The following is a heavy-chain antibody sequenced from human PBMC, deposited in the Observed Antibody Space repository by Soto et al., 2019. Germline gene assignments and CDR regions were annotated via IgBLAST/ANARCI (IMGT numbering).Heavy chain of an antibody. CDR2: INTDGSTT. CDR3: ARVKVGEDHFDS. V-gene: IGHV3-74*01. Sequence: EVQLVESGGGLVQPGGSLRLSCAASGFTFSSYWMHWVRQAPGKGLVWVSRINTDGSTTSYADSVKGRFTISRDNAKSTLYLQMNCLRAEDTAVYYCARVKVGEDHFDSWGQGTLVTVSS. J-gene: IGHJ4*02. D-gene: IGHD1-26*01. CDR1: GFTFSSYW.